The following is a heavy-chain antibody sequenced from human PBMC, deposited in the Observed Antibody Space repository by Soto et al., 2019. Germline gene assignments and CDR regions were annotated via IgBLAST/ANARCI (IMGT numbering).Heavy chain of an antibody. CDR1: GGSFSGYY. Sequence: SETLSLTCAVYGGSFSGYYWSWIRQPPGQGLEWIGEINHSGSTNYNPSLKSRVTISVDTSKNQFSLKLSSVTAADTAVYYCARGGIVVVPAALASNWFDPWGQGTLVTVSS. V-gene: IGHV4-34*01. D-gene: IGHD2-2*01. CDR2: INHSGST. CDR3: ARGGIVVVPAALASNWFDP. J-gene: IGHJ5*02.